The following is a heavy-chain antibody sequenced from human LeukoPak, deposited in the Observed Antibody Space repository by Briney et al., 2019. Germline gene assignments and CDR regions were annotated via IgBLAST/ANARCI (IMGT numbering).Heavy chain of an antibody. CDR1: GHSLTSNNW. J-gene: IGHJ6*04. V-gene: IGHV4-4*02. CDR3: ARDSDLTGYFSRFYYGLVV. D-gene: IGHD3-9*01. CDR2: VYHSGST. Sequence: SETLSLTCAVSGHSLTSNNWWSWVRQPPGKGLEWIGEVYHSGSTNYQPSLKSRVTITVDKSNNQFSLKLTSVTAADTAVYYCARDSDLTGYFSRFYYGLVVWGKGTTVTVSS.